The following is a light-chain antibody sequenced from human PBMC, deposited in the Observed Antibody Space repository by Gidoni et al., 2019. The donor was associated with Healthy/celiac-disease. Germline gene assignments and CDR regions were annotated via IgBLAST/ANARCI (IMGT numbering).Light chain of an antibody. CDR1: QSVLYSSNNKNY. CDR3: QQYYSAPT. Sequence: DIVMTQSPDSLAVSLGERATINCKSSQSVLYSSNNKNYLAWYQQKPGQPPKLHIYWASTRDSGVPDRFSGSGSGTDFTLTISSLQAEDVEVYYCQQYYSAPTFGQGTKVEIK. CDR2: WAS. V-gene: IGKV4-1*01. J-gene: IGKJ1*01.